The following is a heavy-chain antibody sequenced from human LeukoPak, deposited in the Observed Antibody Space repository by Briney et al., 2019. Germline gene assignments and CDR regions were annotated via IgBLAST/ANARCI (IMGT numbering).Heavy chain of an antibody. V-gene: IGHV3-23*01. CDR2: ISGGGDGT. J-gene: IGHJ4*02. D-gene: IGHD4-23*01. CDR3: VRVNYGGNSGYHFDY. CDR1: GFDLWRYA. Sequence: PGGSLRLSCAASGFDLWRYAMSWVRQVPGKGLEWVADISGGGDGTHYADSVQGRFTISRDNSKHSVLLQMGSLRAHDTAVYYCVRVNYGGNSGYHFDYWGQGTLVTVSS.